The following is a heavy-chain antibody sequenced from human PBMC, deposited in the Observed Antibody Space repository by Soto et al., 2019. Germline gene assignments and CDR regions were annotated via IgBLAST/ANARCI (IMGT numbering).Heavy chain of an antibody. CDR3: ARRAKYCSGGSCPLLVYWYFDL. J-gene: IGHJ2*01. D-gene: IGHD2-15*01. Sequence: ASVKVSCKASGYTFTSYGISWVRQAPGQGLEWMGWISAYNGNTNYAQKLQGRVTMTTDTSTSTAYMELRSLRSDDTAVYYCARRAKYCSGGSCPLLVYWYFDLWGRGTLVTVSS. CDR2: ISAYNGNT. V-gene: IGHV1-18*01. CDR1: GYTFTSYG.